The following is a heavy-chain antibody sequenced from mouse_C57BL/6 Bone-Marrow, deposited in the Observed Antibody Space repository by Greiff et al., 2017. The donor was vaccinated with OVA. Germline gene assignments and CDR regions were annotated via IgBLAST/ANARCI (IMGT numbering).Heavy chain of an antibody. CDR3: ARYKGRVAVDYFDY. Sequence: EVKLMESGGGLVQPGDSLSLSCAASGFTFTTYYMSWVRQPPGMALEWLAFIRNKPNGSTTEYSASVKGRFTISRDNSQSILYLQMNALRAEDSATYYCARYKGRVAVDYFDYWGQGTALTVSS. V-gene: IGHV7-3*01. J-gene: IGHJ2*01. CDR2: IRNKPNGSTT. CDR1: GFTFTTYY. D-gene: IGHD1-1*01.